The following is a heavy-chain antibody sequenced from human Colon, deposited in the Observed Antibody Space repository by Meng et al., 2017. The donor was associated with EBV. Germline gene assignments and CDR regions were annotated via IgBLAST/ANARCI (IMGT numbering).Heavy chain of an antibody. CDR1: SGSISGTNW. D-gene: IGHD2/OR15-2a*01. J-gene: IGHJ4*02. CDR2: IYHSGST. V-gene: IGHV4-4*02. CDR3: ARTAYFDFQRAFGY. Sequence: VQLQDSGPGLVKPSGTLSLICAVYSGSISGTNWWSWVRQPPGKGLEWIGEIYHSGSTNYNPSLKSRVTISVDKSKNQFSLKLNSVTAADTAVYYCARTAYFDFQRAFGYWGQGTLVTVSS.